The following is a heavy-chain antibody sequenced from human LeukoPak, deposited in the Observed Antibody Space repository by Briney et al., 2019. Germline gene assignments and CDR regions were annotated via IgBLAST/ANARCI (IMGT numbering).Heavy chain of an antibody. V-gene: IGHV4-59*01. J-gene: IGHJ4*02. D-gene: IGHD3-22*01. CDR1: GGSITSYY. CDR3: ARSYDSSGYYVY. Sequence: SSETLSLTCTVSGGSITSYYWSWIRQPPGKGLEWIGYIYYSGSTNYNPSLKSRVTISVDTSKNQFSLKLSSVTAADTAVYYCARSYDSSGYYVYWGQGTLVTVSS. CDR2: IYYSGST.